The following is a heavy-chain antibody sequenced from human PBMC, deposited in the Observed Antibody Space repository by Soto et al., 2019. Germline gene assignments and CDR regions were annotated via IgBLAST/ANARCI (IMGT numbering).Heavy chain of an antibody. CDR2: ISSSSNNI. D-gene: IGHD6-13*01. CDR1: GFSLSTYS. J-gene: IGHJ4*02. Sequence: EVQLVESGGGLVKPGGSLRLSCAASGFSLSTYSMNWVRQAPGKGLEWVSSISSSSNNIYYADSVKGRFTISRDNAKNSLFLQVNSLRDEDTAVYFWARDLTTATGAFDYWGQGTLVTVSS. V-gene: IGHV3-21*01. CDR3: ARDLTTATGAFDY.